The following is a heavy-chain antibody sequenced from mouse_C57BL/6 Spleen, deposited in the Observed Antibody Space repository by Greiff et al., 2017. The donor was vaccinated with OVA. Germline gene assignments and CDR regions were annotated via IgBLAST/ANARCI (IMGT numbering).Heavy chain of an antibody. Sequence: QVQLQQSGPELVKPGASVKISCKASGYAFSSSWMNWVKQRPGKGLEWIGRIYPGDGDTNYNGKFKGKATLTADKSSSTAYMQLSSLTSEDSAVYFFADGGGYFDVWGTGTTVTVSS. CDR1: GYAFSSSW. CDR3: ADGGGYFDV. CDR2: IYPGDGDT. V-gene: IGHV1-82*01. J-gene: IGHJ1*03.